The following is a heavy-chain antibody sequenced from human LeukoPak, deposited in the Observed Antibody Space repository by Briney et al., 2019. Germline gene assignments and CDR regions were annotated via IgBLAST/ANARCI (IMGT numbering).Heavy chain of an antibody. J-gene: IGHJ3*02. CDR2: INPNSGGT. V-gene: IGHV1-2*02. D-gene: IGHD7-27*01. CDR3: ARVSVTTNWGSFDAFDI. Sequence: ASVKVSCKASGYTFTSYGISWVRQAPGQGLEWMGWINPNSGGTNYAQKFQGRVTVTRDTSISAAYMELSRLRSDDTAVYYCARVSVTTNWGSFDAFDIWGQGTMVTVSS. CDR1: GYTFTSYG.